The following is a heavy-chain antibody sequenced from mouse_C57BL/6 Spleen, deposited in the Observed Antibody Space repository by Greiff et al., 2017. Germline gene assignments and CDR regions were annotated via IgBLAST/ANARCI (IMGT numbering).Heavy chain of an antibody. CDR3: ARESYGYFDV. V-gene: IGHV1-64*01. CDR2: IHPYSGST. J-gene: IGHJ1*03. CDR1: GYTFTSSW. Sequence: VQLQQPGASVKLSCKASGYTFTSSWMHWVKQRPGQGLEWTGMIHPYSGSTNYNEKFKSKATLTVNKSASTAYMQLSSLTTEDSAVYYCARESYGYFDVWGTGTTVTVSS.